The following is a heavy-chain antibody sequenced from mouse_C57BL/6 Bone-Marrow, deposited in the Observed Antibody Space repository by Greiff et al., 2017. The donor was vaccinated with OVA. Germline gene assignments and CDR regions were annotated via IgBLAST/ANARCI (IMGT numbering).Heavy chain of an antibody. D-gene: IGHD2-4*01. CDR3: ARGDDYDENY. J-gene: IGHJ2*01. Sequence: QVQLQQPGAELVKPGASVKLSCKASGYTFTSYWMHWVKQRPGQGLEWIGMIHPNSGSTNYNEKFKSKATLTVDKSSSTAYKQLSSLTSEYSAVYYCARGDDYDENYWGQGTTLTVSS. CDR2: IHPNSGST. CDR1: GYTFTSYW. V-gene: IGHV1-64*01.